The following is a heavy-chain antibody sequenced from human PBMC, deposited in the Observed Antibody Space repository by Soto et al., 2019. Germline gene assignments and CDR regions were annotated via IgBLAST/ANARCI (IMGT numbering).Heavy chain of an antibody. CDR3: AKDLRGYSGYAFDY. V-gene: IGHV3-23*01. CDR2: ISGSGGST. D-gene: IGHD5-12*01. Sequence: EVQLLESGGGLVQPGGSLRLSCAASGFTFSSYAMSWVRQAPGKGMEWVSAISGSGGSTYYADSVKGRFTISRDNSKNTLYLQMNRLRAEDTAVYYCAKDLRGYSGYAFDYWGQGTLVTVSS. J-gene: IGHJ4*02. CDR1: GFTFSSYA.